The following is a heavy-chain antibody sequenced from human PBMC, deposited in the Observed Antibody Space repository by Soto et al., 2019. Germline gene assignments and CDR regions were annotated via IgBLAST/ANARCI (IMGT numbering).Heavy chain of an antibody. Sequence: PGGSLRLSCEASGFTFNNYAMTWVRQTPGKGLQWVSTISGSGSSTFYADSVRGRFTISRDNSKNTLYLLMNSLRAEDTALYYCGTAAIALTVEGFFDYWGQGTLVTVSS. J-gene: IGHJ4*02. CDR3: GTAAIALTVEGFFDY. CDR1: GFTFNNYA. V-gene: IGHV3-23*01. CDR2: ISGSGSST. D-gene: IGHD3-3*01.